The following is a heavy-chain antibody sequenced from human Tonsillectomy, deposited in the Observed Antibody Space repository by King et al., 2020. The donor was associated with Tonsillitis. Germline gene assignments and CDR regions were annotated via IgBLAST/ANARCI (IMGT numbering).Heavy chain of an antibody. Sequence: VQLVESGSEVKKPGASVRISCKASGYTFTTYGITWVRQAPGQGLEWMGWISPFNGDTNFGQKFQGRVTMTTDTSTSTAYMELRTLRSDDTAVYYCARSSSGVLDYWGQGTLVTVSS. CDR3: ARSSSGVLDY. V-gene: IGHV1-18*01. D-gene: IGHD2-15*01. CDR1: GYTFTTYG. CDR2: ISPFNGDT. J-gene: IGHJ4*02.